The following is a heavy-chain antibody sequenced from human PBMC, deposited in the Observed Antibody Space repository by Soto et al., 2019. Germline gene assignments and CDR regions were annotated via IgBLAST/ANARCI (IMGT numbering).Heavy chain of an antibody. CDR3: ARSYSSGWEFDY. CDR2: ISSTSRTI. CDR1: GFTFSNYY. D-gene: IGHD6-19*01. J-gene: IGHJ4*02. Sequence: PGGSLRLSCGASGFTFSNYYMSWVRQAPGKGLEWVSYISSTSRTIYYADSVKGRFTVSRDNAQNSLSLKLNSLRVEDKAVDYCARSYSSGWEFDYWGQGTQVTVSS. V-gene: IGHV3-11*01.